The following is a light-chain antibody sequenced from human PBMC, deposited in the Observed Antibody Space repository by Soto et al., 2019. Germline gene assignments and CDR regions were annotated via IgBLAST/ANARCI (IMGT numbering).Light chain of an antibody. V-gene: IGKV2-30*01. Sequence: VVMTQSPLSLPVTLGQPASISCRSSQSLVSSDGNIYLNWFQQRPGQSPRRLIYKVSNRDSGVPDRFSGSGSGTDFTLRISRVEAEDVGVYYCMQGTHWPPITFGQGTRLEIK. CDR3: MQGTHWPPIT. CDR1: QSLVSSDGNIY. J-gene: IGKJ5*01. CDR2: KVS.